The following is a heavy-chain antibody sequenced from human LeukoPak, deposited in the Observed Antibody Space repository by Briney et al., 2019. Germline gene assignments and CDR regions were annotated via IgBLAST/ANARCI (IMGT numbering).Heavy chain of an antibody. D-gene: IGHD4-23*01. Sequence: SETLSFTCAVSGGSISSGGYSWSWIRQPPGKGLEWIGHIYHSGSTYYNPSLKSRVTISVDRSKNQFSLKLSSVTAADTAVYYCARVFYGGNSAYFDYWGQGTLVTVSS. CDR3: ARVFYGGNSAYFDY. V-gene: IGHV4-30-2*01. CDR2: IYHSGST. J-gene: IGHJ4*02. CDR1: GGSISSGGYS.